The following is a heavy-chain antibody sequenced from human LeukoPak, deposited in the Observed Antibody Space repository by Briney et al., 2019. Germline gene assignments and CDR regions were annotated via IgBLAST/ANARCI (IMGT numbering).Heavy chain of an antibody. D-gene: IGHD3-16*01. CDR3: ARDYGGMGYFDY. V-gene: IGHV3-23*01. CDR1: GFTFSSYA. CDR2: ISGSGGST. Sequence: AGGSLRLSCAASGFTFSSYAMSWVRQAPGKGLEWVSAISGSGGSTYYADSVKGRFTISRDNSKNTLYLQMNSLRAEDTAVYYCARDYGGMGYFDYWGQGTLVTVSS. J-gene: IGHJ4*02.